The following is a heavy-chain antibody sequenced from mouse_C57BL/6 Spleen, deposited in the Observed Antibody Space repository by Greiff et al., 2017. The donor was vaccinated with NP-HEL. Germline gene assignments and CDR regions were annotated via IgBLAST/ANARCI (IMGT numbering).Heavy chain of an antibody. D-gene: IGHD4-1*01. CDR1: GYSITSGYD. Sequence: DVKLVESGPGMVKPSQSLSLTCTVTGYSITSGYDWHWIRHFPGNKLEWMGYISYSGSTNYNPSLKSRISITHDTSKNHFFLKLNSVTTEDTATYYCARGHWDFHFDYWGQGTTLTVSS. CDR3: ARGHWDFHFDY. J-gene: IGHJ2*01. V-gene: IGHV3-1*01. CDR2: ISYSGST.